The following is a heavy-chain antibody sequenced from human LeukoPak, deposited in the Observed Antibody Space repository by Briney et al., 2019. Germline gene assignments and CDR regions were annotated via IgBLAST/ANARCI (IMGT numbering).Heavy chain of an antibody. CDR2: IYPTGST. Sequence: SETLSLTCTVSGYSISSGYYWGWIRQPPGKGLEWIGNIYPTGSTHYNPSLKSRVTISVDTSKNQFSLRLSSVTAADTAVYYCARDSMITFGGANDYWGQGTLVTVSS. J-gene: IGHJ4*02. CDR3: ARDSMITFGGANDY. D-gene: IGHD3-16*01. V-gene: IGHV4-38-2*02. CDR1: GYSISSGYY.